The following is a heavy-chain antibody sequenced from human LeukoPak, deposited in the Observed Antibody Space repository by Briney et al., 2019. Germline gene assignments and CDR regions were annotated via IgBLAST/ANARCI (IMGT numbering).Heavy chain of an antibody. Sequence: SETLSLTCAVYGESFSGYYWSWIRQPPGKGLEWIGEINHSGSTNYNPSLKSRVTISVYTSKNQFSLKLSSVTAADTAVYYCARRGRGGTIDYWGQGNLVTVSS. CDR1: GESFSGYY. D-gene: IGHD3-10*01. CDR2: INHSGST. V-gene: IGHV4-34*01. J-gene: IGHJ4*02. CDR3: ARRGRGGTIDY.